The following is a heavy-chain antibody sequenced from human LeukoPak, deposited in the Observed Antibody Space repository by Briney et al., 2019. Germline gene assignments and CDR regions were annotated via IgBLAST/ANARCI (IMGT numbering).Heavy chain of an antibody. CDR2: ISAYSGNT. J-gene: IGHJ4*02. CDR3: ARDYSSGWPNFDY. CDR1: GYTFTTYG. Sequence: ASVKVSCKASGYTFTTYGISWVRQAPGQGLEWMGWISAYSGNTNYAQKLQGRVTMTTDTSTSTAYMELGSLRSDDTAVYYCARDYSSGWPNFDYWGQGTLVTVSS. D-gene: IGHD6-19*01. V-gene: IGHV1-18*01.